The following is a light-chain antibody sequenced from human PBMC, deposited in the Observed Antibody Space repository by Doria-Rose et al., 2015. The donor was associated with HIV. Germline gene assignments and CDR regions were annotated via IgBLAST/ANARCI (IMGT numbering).Light chain of an antibody. CDR3: HQYGTSWT. V-gene: IGKV3-20*01. J-gene: IGKJ1*01. CDR1: QRVKSSY. Sequence: TQSPGTLSLSPGERATLSCRASQRVKSSYLAWYQQKPVQAPSLLIYDESTRATGIPDRFSASGSGTDFTLTINRLEPEDFALYYCHQYGTSWTFGQGTKVEI. CDR2: DES.